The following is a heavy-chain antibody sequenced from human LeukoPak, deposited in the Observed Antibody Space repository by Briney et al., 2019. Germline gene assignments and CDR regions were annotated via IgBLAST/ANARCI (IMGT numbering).Heavy chain of an antibody. CDR3: ARVEEGYGSGRRGNFYYYYMDV. V-gene: IGHV4-34*01. CDR2: INHSGST. D-gene: IGHD3-10*01. CDR1: GGSFSGYY. Sequence: SETLSLTSAVHGGSFSGYYWSWIRQPPGKGLEWMGEINHSGSTNYNPSLKRRATISVDTSKNQYSLKLSSVTTADTAVYYCARVEEGYGSGRRGNFYYYYMDVWGKGTTVTISS. J-gene: IGHJ6*03.